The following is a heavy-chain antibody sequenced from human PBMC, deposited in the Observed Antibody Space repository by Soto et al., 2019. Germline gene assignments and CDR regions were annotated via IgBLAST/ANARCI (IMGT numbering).Heavy chain of an antibody. V-gene: IGHV3-48*02. D-gene: IGHD3-3*01. J-gene: IGHJ6*02. Sequence: GGSLRLSCSASGFTFSSYSMNWVRQAPGKGLEWVSYISSSSSTIYYADSVKGRFTISRDNAKNSLYLQMNSLRDEDTAVYYCARDLGFLEWLPGSDYYYGMDVWGQGTTVTVSS. CDR3: ARDLGFLEWLPGSDYYYGMDV. CDR2: ISSSSSTI. CDR1: GFTFSSYS.